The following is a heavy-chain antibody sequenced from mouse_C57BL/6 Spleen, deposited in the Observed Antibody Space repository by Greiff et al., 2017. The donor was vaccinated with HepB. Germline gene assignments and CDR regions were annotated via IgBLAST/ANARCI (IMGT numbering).Heavy chain of an antibody. CDR3: ARGLHRSVAY. V-gene: IGHV1-59*01. CDR1: GYTFTSYW. J-gene: IGHJ3*01. CDR2: IDPSDSYT. Sequence: QVQLQQSGAELVRPGTSVKLSCKASGYTFTSYWMHWVKQRPGQGLEWIGVIDPSDSYTNYNQKFKGKATLTVDTSSSTAYLQLSSLTSEDSAVYYCARGLHRSVAYWGQGTLVTVSA.